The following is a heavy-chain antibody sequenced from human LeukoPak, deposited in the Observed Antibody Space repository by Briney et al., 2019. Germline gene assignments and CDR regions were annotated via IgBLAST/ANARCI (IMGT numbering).Heavy chain of an antibody. D-gene: IGHD3-22*01. CDR2: INPSGGST. CDR1: GYTFTNYY. Sequence: ASVKVSCKASGYTFTNYYIHWVRQAPGQGLEWMGIINPSGGSTSYAQKFQGRVTMTRDTSTSTAYMELRSLRSDDTAVYYCARDMIDDSSGYYPRGWGQGTLVIVSS. V-gene: IGHV1-46*01. CDR3: ARDMIDDSSGYYPRG. J-gene: IGHJ4*02.